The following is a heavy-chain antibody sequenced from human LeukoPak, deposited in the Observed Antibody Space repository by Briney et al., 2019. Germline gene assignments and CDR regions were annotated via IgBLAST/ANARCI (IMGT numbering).Heavy chain of an antibody. D-gene: IGHD2-21*02. Sequence: GRSLRLSCAASGFTFSSYGMHWVRQAPGKGLEWVTVISYDGSKKYYADSVKGRFTISRDNSKNSLYLQMNSLRAEDTAVYYCAKDLVLYCGGDCYSWYSYVMDVWGQGTTVTVSS. CDR1: GFTFSSYG. V-gene: IGHV3-30*18. CDR3: AKDLVLYCGGDCYSWYSYVMDV. J-gene: IGHJ6*02. CDR2: ISYDGSKK.